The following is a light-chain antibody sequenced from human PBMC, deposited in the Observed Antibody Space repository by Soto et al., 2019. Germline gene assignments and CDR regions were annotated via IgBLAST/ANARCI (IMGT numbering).Light chain of an antibody. CDR1: SSDVGRYNY. CDR3: SSYTGTSGTLYV. V-gene: IGLV2-14*01. Sequence: QSALTQPASMSGSPGQSITISCTGSSSDVGRYNYVSWYQQHPGKAPKLVISEVSNRPSGVSDRFSGSKSGNTASLTISGHQSEDEADYYCSSYTGTSGTLYVFGTGTKLTVL. J-gene: IGLJ1*01. CDR2: EVS.